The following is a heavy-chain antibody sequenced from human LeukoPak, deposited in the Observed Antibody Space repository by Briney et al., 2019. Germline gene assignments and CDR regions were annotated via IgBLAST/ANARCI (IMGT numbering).Heavy chain of an antibody. CDR3: ARAPAHSMTTVTTPDY. Sequence: ASVKVSCKASGYTFTSYDINWVRQATEQGLEWMGWMNPNSGNTGYAQKFQGRVTMTRNTSISTAYMELSSLRSEDTAVYYCARAPAHSMTTVTTPDYWGQGTLVTVSS. J-gene: IGHJ4*02. CDR1: GYTFTSYD. D-gene: IGHD4-17*01. CDR2: MNPNSGNT. V-gene: IGHV1-8*01.